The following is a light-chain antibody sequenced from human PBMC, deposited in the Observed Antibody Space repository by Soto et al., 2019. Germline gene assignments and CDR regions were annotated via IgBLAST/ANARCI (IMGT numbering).Light chain of an antibody. V-gene: IGLV2-14*03. Sequence: QSVLTQPASVSGSPGQSITIFCTGTSSDVGDYNYVSWYQHHPGKAPKFMIYDVSNRPSGVSNRFSGSKSGNTASLTISGLQPEDEADYYCSSYTRYSTLVFGGGTKLTVL. CDR2: DVS. CDR1: SSDVGDYNY. J-gene: IGLJ2*01. CDR3: SSYTRYSTLV.